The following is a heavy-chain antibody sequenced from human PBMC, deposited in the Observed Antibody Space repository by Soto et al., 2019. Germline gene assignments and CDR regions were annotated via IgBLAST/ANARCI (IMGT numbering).Heavy chain of an antibody. J-gene: IGHJ6*03. D-gene: IGHD3-3*01. V-gene: IGHV3-53*04. CDR2: IYSGGST. Sequence: GSLRLSCAASGFTVSGNYMSWVRQAPGKGLEWVSVIYSGGSTYYADSVKGRFTISRHNSKNTLYLQMNSLRAEDTAVYYCASTSITIFGVVLPYYYYYMDVWGKGTTVTVSS. CDR1: GFTVSGNY. CDR3: ASTSITIFGVVLPYYYYYMDV.